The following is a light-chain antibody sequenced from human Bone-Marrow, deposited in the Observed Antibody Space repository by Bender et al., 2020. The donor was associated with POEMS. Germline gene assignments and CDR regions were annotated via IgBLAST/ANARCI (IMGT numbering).Light chain of an antibody. CDR3: AVWDDSLNGWV. J-gene: IGLJ3*02. CDR1: SSNIGGNY. Sequence: QSVLTQPPSASETPGQRVTISCSGSSSNIGGNYVYWYQQLPGTAPTLLIYRSDQRPSGVPERFSGSKSGTSASLAISGLQSEDEADYYCAVWDDSLNGWVFGGGTKLTVL. V-gene: IGLV1-47*01. CDR2: RSD.